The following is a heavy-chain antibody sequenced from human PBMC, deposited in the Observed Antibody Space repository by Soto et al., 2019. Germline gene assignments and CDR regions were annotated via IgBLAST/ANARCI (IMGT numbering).Heavy chain of an antibody. D-gene: IGHD1-1*01. Sequence: GGSLRLSCTASGFTAGDFWMNWVRQAPGKGLEWVALINNDGSEKYYVDSVKGRFTISRDNTKNSVYLQMSSLRVEDTALYYCARDGHNMNDVDHWGQGTLVTVSS. CDR2: INNDGSEK. CDR1: GFTAGDFW. CDR3: ARDGHNMNDVDH. J-gene: IGHJ5*02. V-gene: IGHV3-7*01.